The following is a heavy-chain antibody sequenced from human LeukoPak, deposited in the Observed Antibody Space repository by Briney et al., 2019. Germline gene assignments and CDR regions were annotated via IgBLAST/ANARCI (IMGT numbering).Heavy chain of an antibody. CDR2: IYYSGST. CDR3: ARLGVIVVATWDY. CDR1: GGSICSSSYY. D-gene: IGHD3-22*01. J-gene: IGHJ4*02. Sequence: PSETLSLTCTVSGGSICSSSYYWGWIRQPPGKGLEWIGSIYYSGSTYYNPSLKSRVTISVDTSKNQFSLKLSSVTAADTAVYYCARLGVIVVATWDYWGQGTLVTVSS. V-gene: IGHV4-39*01.